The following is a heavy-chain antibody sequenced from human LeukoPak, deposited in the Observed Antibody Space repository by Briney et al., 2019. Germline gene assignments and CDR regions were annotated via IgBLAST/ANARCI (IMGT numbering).Heavy chain of an antibody. CDR2: TAHRGST. CDR3: ARVARNSGWFFDY. CDR1: GYSISGGYF. V-gene: IGHV4-38-2*01. J-gene: IGHJ4*02. Sequence: SETLSLTCDVSGYSISGGYFWGWIRQPPGMGLEWIGSTAHRGSTYYNPSLKGRVSISIDGSKNQFSLSLTSVTAADTAIYYCARVARNSGWFFDYWGQGTLATVSS. D-gene: IGHD6-19*01.